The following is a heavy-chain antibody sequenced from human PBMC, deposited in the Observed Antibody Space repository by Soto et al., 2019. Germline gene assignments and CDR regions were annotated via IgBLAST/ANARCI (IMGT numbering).Heavy chain of an antibody. Sequence: PSETLSLTCTVSGGSISGYSWTWIRQPPGKGLEWIGYIYKTGNTNYNPSLKSRVTISVDTSKSQLSLKLTSVTAADTAVYYCARGKPNCSGTSCYFDYWGQGALVTVSS. CDR1: GGSISGYS. J-gene: IGHJ4*02. CDR2: IYKTGNT. V-gene: IGHV4-59*01. CDR3: ARGKPNCSGTSCYFDY. D-gene: IGHD2-2*01.